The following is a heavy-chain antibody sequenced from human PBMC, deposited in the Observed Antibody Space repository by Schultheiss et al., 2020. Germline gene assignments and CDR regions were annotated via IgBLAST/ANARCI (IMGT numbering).Heavy chain of an antibody. CDR3: AKEAYSSGWYDS. Sequence: GSLRLSCAASGFTFSSYAMSWVRQAPGKGLEWIGYIYNSGSTNYNPSLKSRVTISVDTSKNQFSLKLTSVTAADTAVYYCAKEAYSSGWYDSWGQGTLVTV. CDR1: GFTFSSYA. J-gene: IGHJ5*01. V-gene: IGHV4-59*01. D-gene: IGHD6-19*01. CDR2: IYNSGST.